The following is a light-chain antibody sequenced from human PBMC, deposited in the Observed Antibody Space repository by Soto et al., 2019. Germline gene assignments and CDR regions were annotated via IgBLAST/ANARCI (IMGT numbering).Light chain of an antibody. CDR2: KAS. CDR3: QHYNSYSEA. Sequence: DLQMTQSPSTLSASVGDIVTSTFLASQSISSWLAWYQQKPGKAPKLLIYKASTLKSGVPSRFSGSGSGTEFTLTISSLQPDDFATYYCQHYNSYSEAFGQGTKVDIK. J-gene: IGKJ1*01. V-gene: IGKV1-5*03. CDR1: QSISSW.